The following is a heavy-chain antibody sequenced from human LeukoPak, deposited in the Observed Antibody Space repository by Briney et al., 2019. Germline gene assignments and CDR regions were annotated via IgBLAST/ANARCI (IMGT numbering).Heavy chain of an antibody. D-gene: IGHD3-10*01. V-gene: IGHV1-69*13. Sequence: GASVKVSCKASGGTFSSYAISWVRQAPGQGLEWMGGIIPIFGTANYAQKFQGRVTITADESTSTAYMELSSLRSEDTAVYYCARAGVPGDYYGSGSYWTYWGQGTLVTVSS. CDR3: ARAGVPGDYYGSGSYWTY. CDR2: IIPIFGTA. J-gene: IGHJ4*02. CDR1: GGTFSSYA.